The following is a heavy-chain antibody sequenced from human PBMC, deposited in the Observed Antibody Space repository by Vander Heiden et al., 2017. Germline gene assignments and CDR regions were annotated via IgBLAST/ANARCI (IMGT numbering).Heavy chain of an antibody. Sequence: VQLLESGGGVVQPGGSLRLSCAASGLPFSSTAMNWVRQAPGKGLEWVSVSSGSGSNTYYADSVKGRFTISRDNSKNTLYLQMSSLRAEDTAVYYCAKDFGDNGFYYGLDVWGQGTTVTVSS. CDR2: SSGSGSNT. CDR1: GLPFSSTA. CDR3: AKDFGDNGFYYGLDV. D-gene: IGHD1-20*01. J-gene: IGHJ6*02. V-gene: IGHV3-23*01.